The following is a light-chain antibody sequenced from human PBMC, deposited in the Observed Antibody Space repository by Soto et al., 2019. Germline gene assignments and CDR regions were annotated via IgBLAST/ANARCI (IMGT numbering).Light chain of an antibody. J-gene: IGKJ1*01. CDR1: QSISSY. V-gene: IGKV1-39*01. Sequence: DIQMTQSPSSLSASVGDRVTITCRASQSISSYLNWYQQKPGKAPKLLIYAASSLQIGVPSRFSGSGSGTEFTLTISSLQPEDFATYYCQQSYSTPPWTFGQGTKVEIK. CDR3: QQSYSTPPWT. CDR2: AAS.